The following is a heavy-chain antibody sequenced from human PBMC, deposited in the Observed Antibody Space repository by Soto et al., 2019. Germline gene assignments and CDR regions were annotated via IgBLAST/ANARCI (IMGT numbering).Heavy chain of an antibody. J-gene: IGHJ4*02. CDR3: TTEPKKSIRHAY. CDR1: GFTFSEYA. D-gene: IGHD2-21*01. CDR2: ISSSGGTT. Sequence: VQLLESGGGLVQPGGSLRLSCAASGFTFSEYAMSWVRQAPGKGLEWVSSISSSGGTTSYTDSVKGRFTISRDNYKNPLFLQMNGLRAEDTAISYCTTEPKKSIRHAYWGLGTLVTVSP. V-gene: IGHV3-23*01.